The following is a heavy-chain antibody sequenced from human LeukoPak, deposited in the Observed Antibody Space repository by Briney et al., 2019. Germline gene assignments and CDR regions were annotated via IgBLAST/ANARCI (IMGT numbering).Heavy chain of an antibody. J-gene: IGHJ3*02. Sequence: ASVTVSCKASGYTFTGNYIHWVRQAPGQGLEWMGWIYPYSGDTNYAQNFQGRVTMTRDTSISTAYMELSSLTSDDTAVYYCARDRNSGSSLDIWGQGTMLTVSS. V-gene: IGHV1-2*02. CDR1: GYTFTGNY. D-gene: IGHD6-6*01. CDR2: IYPYSGDT. CDR3: ARDRNSGSSLDI.